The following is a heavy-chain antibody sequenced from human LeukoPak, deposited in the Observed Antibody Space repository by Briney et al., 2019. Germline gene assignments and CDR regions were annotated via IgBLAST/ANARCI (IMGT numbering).Heavy chain of an antibody. CDR2: ISSSGSNT. J-gene: IGHJ6*02. D-gene: IGHD2-21*02. CDR3: VSRCGGDCKKRFMDV. Sequence: PGGSLRLSCAASGFTFNDYYMNWIRQAPGKGLEWVSSISSSGSNTYYADSVKGRFTISRDNAKNSMSLEMNSLRAEDTAIYYCVSRCGGDCKKRFMDVWGQGTAVTVSS. V-gene: IGHV3-11*01. CDR1: GFTFNDYY.